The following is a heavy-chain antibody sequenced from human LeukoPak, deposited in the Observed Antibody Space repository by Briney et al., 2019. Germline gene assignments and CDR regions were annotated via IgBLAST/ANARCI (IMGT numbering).Heavy chain of an antibody. V-gene: IGHV3-23*01. CDR1: GFPFSTYA. D-gene: IGHD6-19*01. Sequence: GGSLRLSCAASGFPFSTYAMGWVRQAPGKGLEWVSTIHGATYYADSVRGRFTISNDNSKNTLYLQMTSLRADDTALYYCAKGYSSGWYAFDSWGQGTLVTVSS. CDR2: IHGAT. J-gene: IGHJ4*02. CDR3: AKGYSSGWYAFDS.